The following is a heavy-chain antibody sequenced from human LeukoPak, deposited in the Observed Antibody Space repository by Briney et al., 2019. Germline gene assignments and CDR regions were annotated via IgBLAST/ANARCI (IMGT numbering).Heavy chain of an antibody. CDR3: VKYTGNSILVRFDY. CDR2: ISGNGSGT. V-gene: IGHV3-23*01. CDR1: GFTFSSYA. Sequence: GGSLRLSCAASGFTFSSYAMTWVRQAPGKGLEWVSGISGNGSGTYYADSVKGRFTISRDNSKTTLYLQMNSLRAEDTALYYCVKYTGNSILVRFDYWGQGTLVTVSS. J-gene: IGHJ4*02. D-gene: IGHD4-23*01.